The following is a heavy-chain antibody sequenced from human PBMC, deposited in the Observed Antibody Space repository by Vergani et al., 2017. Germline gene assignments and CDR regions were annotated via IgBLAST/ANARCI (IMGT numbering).Heavy chain of an antibody. CDR3: ARNXYCGGDCYSDAFDI. V-gene: IGHV4-59*01. CDR1: GGSISSYY. D-gene: IGHD2-21*02. J-gene: IGHJ3*02. CDR2: IYYSGST. Sequence: QVQLQESGPGLVKPSETLSLTCTFSGGSISSYYWSWIRQPPGKGLEWIGYIYYSGSTNYNPSLKSRVTISVDTSKNQFSLKLSSVTAADTAVYYCARNXYCGGDCYSDAFDIWGQGTMVTVSS.